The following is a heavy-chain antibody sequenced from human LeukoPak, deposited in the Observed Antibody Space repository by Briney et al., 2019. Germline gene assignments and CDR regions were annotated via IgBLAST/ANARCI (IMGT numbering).Heavy chain of an antibody. J-gene: IGHJ5*02. CDR1: GGSFSGYY. V-gene: IGHV4-34*01. D-gene: IGHD6-19*01. CDR3: ASRRVYSSGWYST. Sequence: SETLSLTCAVYGGSFSGYYWSWIRQPPGKGLEWIGEINHSGSTNYNPSLKSRVTISVDTSKNQFSLKLSSVTAADTAVYYCASRRVYSSGWYSTWGQGTLVTVSS. CDR2: INHSGST.